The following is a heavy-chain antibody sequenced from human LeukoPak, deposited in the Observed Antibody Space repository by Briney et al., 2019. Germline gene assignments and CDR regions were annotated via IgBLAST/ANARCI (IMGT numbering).Heavy chain of an antibody. CDR2: INSDGSST. CDR3: ATYSGAHHKTFDD. Sequence: GGSLRLSCAASGFTFSSYWMHWVRQAPGKGLVGVSRINSDGSSTSYADPVRGRFTISRDNAKNSLYLQMNSLRAQDTALYYCATYSGAHHKTFDDWGQGTLVTVSS. D-gene: IGHD1-26*01. CDR1: GFTFSSYW. V-gene: IGHV3-74*01. J-gene: IGHJ4*02.